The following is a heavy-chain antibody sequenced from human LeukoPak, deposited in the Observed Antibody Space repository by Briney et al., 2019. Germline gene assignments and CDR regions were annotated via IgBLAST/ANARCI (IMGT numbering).Heavy chain of an antibody. CDR3: ETYSAFDI. D-gene: IGHD2-21*01. J-gene: IGHJ3*02. CDR2: IKEDGGEI. CDR1: RFTFSIYW. V-gene: IGHV3-7*02. Sequence: PGGSLRLSCAASRFTFSIYWMSWVRQAPGEGLEWVASIKEDGGEIHYVDSVKGRFTISRDNAKNSLYLQMNSLRAEDTAVYYCETYSAFDIWGHGTMVTVSS.